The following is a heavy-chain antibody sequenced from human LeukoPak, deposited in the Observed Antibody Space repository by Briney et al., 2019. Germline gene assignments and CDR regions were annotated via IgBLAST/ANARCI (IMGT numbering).Heavy chain of an antibody. V-gene: IGHV4-4*07. CDR2: IYGSGST. D-gene: IGHD6-13*01. Sequence: PSDTLSLTCTVSGGSIRCYWSWIRQPAGKGLEWIGLIYGSGSTDYNPSLKSRVTMSIDTYKNKFSLKLISVTAADTAVFYCARDQGIAAAGHPIDYWGQGTLVTVSS. CDR3: ARDQGIAAAGHPIDY. CDR1: GGSIRCY. J-gene: IGHJ4*02.